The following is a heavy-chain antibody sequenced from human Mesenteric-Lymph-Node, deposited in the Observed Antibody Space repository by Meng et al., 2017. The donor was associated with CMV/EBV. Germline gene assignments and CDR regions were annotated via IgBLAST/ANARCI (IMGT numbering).Heavy chain of an antibody. J-gene: IGHJ5*02. D-gene: IGHD2-2*01. V-gene: IGHV4-39*07. Sequence: INSRNYFWDWIRQTPGKGLEWIGNIYYSGATDYNPSLKSRVTISLDTFKNQFSLKLTSVTAADTAVYYCAAALYRSSTSFYAHWFDPWGQGTLVTVSS. CDR1: INSRNYF. CDR3: AAALYRSSTSFYAHWFDP. CDR2: IYYSGAT.